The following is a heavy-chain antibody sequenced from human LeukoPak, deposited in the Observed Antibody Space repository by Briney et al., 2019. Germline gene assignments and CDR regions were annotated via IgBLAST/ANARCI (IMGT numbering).Heavy chain of an antibody. CDR2: IYYSGST. V-gene: IGHV4-59*01. J-gene: IGHJ4*02. CDR1: SGSISSYY. CDR3: ARGNGGNSGDPSVEIDY. Sequence: AETLSLTCTVSSGSISSYYWSWIRQPPGKGLEWIGYIYYSGSTNYNPSLKSRVTISVDTSKNQFSLKLSSVTAADTAVYYCARGNGGNSGDPSVEIDYWGQGTLAAVSS. D-gene: IGHD4-23*01.